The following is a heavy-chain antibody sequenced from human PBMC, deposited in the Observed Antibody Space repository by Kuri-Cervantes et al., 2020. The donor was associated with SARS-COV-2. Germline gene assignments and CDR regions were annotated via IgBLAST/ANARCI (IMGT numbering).Heavy chain of an antibody. J-gene: IGHJ4*02. D-gene: IGHD2-2*01. Sequence: GESLKISCAASGFTFSTYSMNWVRQAPGKGLEWVSGINWNGGSTGYADSVKGRFTISRDNAKNSLYLQMNSLRVEDTALYYCARFYCSSTSCYPFDYWGQGTLVTVSS. CDR3: ARFYCSSTSCYPFDY. CDR2: INWNGGST. CDR1: GFTFSTYS. V-gene: IGHV3-20*04.